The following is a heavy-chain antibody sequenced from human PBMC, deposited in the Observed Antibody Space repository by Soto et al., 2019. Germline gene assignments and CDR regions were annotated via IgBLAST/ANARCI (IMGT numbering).Heavy chain of an antibody. CDR1: GGSISSYY. CDR3: ASRWGDAFDI. V-gene: IGHV4-59*08. J-gene: IGHJ3*02. CDR2: IYYSGST. Sequence: QVQLQESGPGLVKPSETLSLTCTVSGGSISSYYWSWIRQPPGKGLEWIGYIYYSGSTNYNPSLXRRAPIXXDTSKNQFSRKLSSGTAADTAVYYCASRWGDAFDIWGQGTMVTVSS. D-gene: IGHD3-16*01.